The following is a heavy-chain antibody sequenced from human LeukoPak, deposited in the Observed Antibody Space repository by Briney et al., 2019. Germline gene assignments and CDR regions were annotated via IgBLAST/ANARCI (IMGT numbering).Heavy chain of an antibody. V-gene: IGHV3-53*01. Sequence: GGSLRLSCAVSGFTVSGNYMSWVRQAPGKGLEWVSLIYSGGTTYYADSVKGRFTISRDNSKNTLYLQMNNLRAEDTAVYYCARRAGGYSHPYDYWGQGSLVTVSS. J-gene: IGHJ4*02. D-gene: IGHD4-23*01. CDR2: IYSGGTT. CDR1: GFTVSGNY. CDR3: ARRAGGYSHPYDY.